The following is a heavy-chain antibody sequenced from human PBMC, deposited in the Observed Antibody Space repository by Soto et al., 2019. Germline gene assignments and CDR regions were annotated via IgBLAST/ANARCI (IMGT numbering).Heavy chain of an antibody. CDR2: IYWDDDK. CDR3: ALSQRGPRDF. J-gene: IGHJ4*01. CDR1: GISLSTSGVA. Sequence: QITLKESGPTLVRPTQTLTLTCTFSGISLSTSGVAVAWIRQPPGEALEWLALIYWDDDKRYNPSLKSRLTITKDTSKDQVVLAMTNIDPLDTATYFCALSQRGPRDFWGHRIPVTVSS. V-gene: IGHV2-5*02. D-gene: IGHD3-3*01.